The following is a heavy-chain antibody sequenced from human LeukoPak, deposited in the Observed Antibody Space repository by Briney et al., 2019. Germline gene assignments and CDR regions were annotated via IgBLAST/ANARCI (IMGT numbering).Heavy chain of an antibody. Sequence: PSETLSLTCSVSGGSISSGDNYWSWIRQHPGKGLEWIGYMHYSGSTYHNPSLKSRVTISIDTSNNHFSLRLSSVTAADTAVYYCARPGDYGYWFDPWGQGTLVTVSS. V-gene: IGHV4-31*03. CDR3: ARPGDYGYWFDP. CDR2: MHYSGST. D-gene: IGHD4-17*01. J-gene: IGHJ5*02. CDR1: GGSISSGDNY.